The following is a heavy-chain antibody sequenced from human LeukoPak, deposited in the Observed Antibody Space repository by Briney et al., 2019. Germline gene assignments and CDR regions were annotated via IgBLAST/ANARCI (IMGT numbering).Heavy chain of an antibody. J-gene: IGHJ4*02. CDR3: AKGSSGWEVDY. CDR1: GFTFNSYG. Sequence: GGSLRLSCAASGFTFNSYGMHWVRQAPGKGLEWVAVISYDGSNKYYADSVKGRFTISRDNSKNTLYLQMNSLRAEDTAVYYCAKGSSGWEVDYWGQGTLVTVSS. D-gene: IGHD6-19*01. V-gene: IGHV3-30*18. CDR2: ISYDGSNK.